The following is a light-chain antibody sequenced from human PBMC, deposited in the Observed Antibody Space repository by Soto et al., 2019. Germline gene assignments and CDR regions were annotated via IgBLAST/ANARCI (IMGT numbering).Light chain of an antibody. CDR2: GAS. J-gene: IGKJ1*01. Sequence: EIVSTQSPATLSLSPGERATLSCTASESVTFSYLAWYQQRPGQAPRLLIYGASSRATGIPARFIGSGSGTDFTRTISRLEPADFEVYYCQQYGSSPGTFGQGTKVEIK. CDR3: QQYGSSPGT. CDR1: ESVTFSY. V-gene: IGKV3-20*01.